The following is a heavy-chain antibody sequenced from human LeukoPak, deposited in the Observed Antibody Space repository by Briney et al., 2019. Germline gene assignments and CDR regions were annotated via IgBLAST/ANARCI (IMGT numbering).Heavy chain of an antibody. Sequence: ASETVSFTSTVYSFTIYSNNWVRHAPRPGPERVGGMNGNSGNRGYAQNFQGRVTITRVTSISTAYMELSRLRSEDTAVYVCARTTSLTAAGYDHWGQGTLVTVSS. CDR2: MNGNSGNR. D-gene: IGHD4-17*01. J-gene: IGHJ4*02. CDR3: ARTTSLTAAGYDH. V-gene: IGHV1-8*03. CDR1: VYSFTIYS.